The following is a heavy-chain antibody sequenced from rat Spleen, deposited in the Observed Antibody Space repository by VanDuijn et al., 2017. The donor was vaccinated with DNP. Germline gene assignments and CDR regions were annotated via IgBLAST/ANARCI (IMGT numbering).Heavy chain of an antibody. J-gene: IGHJ2*01. CDR1: GFSLPSYH. CDR3: VRGDYSY. V-gene: IGHV2-32*01. D-gene: IGHD1-7*01. CDR2: IWSNGDT. Sequence: QVQLKESGPGLVQPSQTLSLTCTVSGFSLPSYHVHWVRQPPGKGPEWMGIIWSNGDTSYNSVLKSRLSISRDTSKSQVFLEMNGLQTEDTATYYCVRGDYSYWGQGVMVTVSS.